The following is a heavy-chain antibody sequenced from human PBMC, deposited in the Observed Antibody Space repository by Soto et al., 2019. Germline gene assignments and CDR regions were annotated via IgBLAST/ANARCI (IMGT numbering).Heavy chain of an antibody. V-gene: IGHV3-74*01. CDR2: IDSDGSST. CDR1: GFTFSDYW. Sequence: PGGSLRLSCAASGFTFSDYWMNWVRQAPGKGLVWVSRIDSDGSSTSYADSVKGRFTISRDNAKNTLYLQMNSLRAEDTAVYYCVKGHSSGWYFDYWGQGT. J-gene: IGHJ4*02. D-gene: IGHD6-19*01. CDR3: VKGHSSGWYFDY.